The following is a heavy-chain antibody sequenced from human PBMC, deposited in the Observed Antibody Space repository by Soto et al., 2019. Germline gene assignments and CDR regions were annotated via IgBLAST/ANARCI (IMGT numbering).Heavy chain of an antibody. CDR3: ARSWSGSTSGRVDV. CDR2: ISAYTGNT. J-gene: IGHJ6*02. Sequence: QVQLVQSGAEVKKPGASVKVSCKASGYTFTTFGISWVRQAPGQGLEWMGWISAYTGNTNYAQRLQGRVTMTTDTSTNTAYMELRGLRSDDTAVYYCARSWSGSTSGRVDVWGQGTTVTVSS. CDR1: GYTFTTFG. V-gene: IGHV1-18*01. D-gene: IGHD3-3*01.